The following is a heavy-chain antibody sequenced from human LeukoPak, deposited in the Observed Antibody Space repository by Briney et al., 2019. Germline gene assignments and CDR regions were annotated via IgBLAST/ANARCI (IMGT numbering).Heavy chain of an antibody. CDR3: ARGGYDFWSGYLSVDY. Sequence: GGSLRLSCAASGFIFDDYAMHWVRQAPGKGLEWVSGISLNGGTKGYADSVKGRFTISRDNAKNSLYLQMNSLRAEDTALYYCARGGYDFWSGYLSVDYWGQGTLVTVSS. J-gene: IGHJ4*02. CDR1: GFIFDDYA. CDR2: ISLNGGTK. D-gene: IGHD3-3*01. V-gene: IGHV3-9*01.